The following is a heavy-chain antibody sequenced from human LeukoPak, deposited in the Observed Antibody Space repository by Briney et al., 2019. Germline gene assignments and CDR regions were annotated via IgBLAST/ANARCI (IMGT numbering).Heavy chain of an antibody. CDR1: GGSISSYY. V-gene: IGHV4-59*01. CDR3: ARGSTAAGIYYFDY. J-gene: IGHJ4*02. CDR2: IYYSGST. Sequence: SETLSLTCTVSGGSISSYYWSWIWQPPGKGLEWIGYIYYSGSTNYNPSLKSRVTISVDTSKNQFSLKLSSVTAADTAVYYCARGSTAAGIYYFDYWGQGTLVTVSS. D-gene: IGHD6-13*01.